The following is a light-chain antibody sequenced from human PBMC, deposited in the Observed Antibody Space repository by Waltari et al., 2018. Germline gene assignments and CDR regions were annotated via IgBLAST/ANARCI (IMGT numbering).Light chain of an antibody. Sequence: SSDLTQDPDVSVALGQTVRITCQGSIIRTYYGTWCRQKPGQAPELVIYGKNNRPSGIPDRFSASSSENTASLIITGAQAEDEADYYCSSRELSGHVVFGGGTRLTVL. CDR3: SSRELSGHVV. CDR1: IIRTYY. J-gene: IGLJ2*01. CDR2: GKN. V-gene: IGLV3-19*01.